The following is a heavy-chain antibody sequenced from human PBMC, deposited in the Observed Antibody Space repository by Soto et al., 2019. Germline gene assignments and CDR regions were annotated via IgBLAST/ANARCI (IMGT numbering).Heavy chain of an antibody. J-gene: IGHJ4*02. D-gene: IGHD5-18*01. CDR3: ARDRATAMVTAFDY. CDR1: GATFSSYA. V-gene: IGHV1-69*13. Sequence: AVKVSCKASGATFSSYALSWVRQAPGQGLEWMGGIIPIFVTANYAQKFQGRVTITADESTSTAYMELSSLRSEDTAVYYCARDRATAMVTAFDYWGQGALVTVSS. CDR2: IIPIFVTA.